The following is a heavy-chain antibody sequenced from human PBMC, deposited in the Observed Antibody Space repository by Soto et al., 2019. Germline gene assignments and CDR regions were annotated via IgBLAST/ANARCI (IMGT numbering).Heavy chain of an antibody. D-gene: IGHD6-19*01. CDR2: IPYDGSNK. J-gene: IGHJ4*02. V-gene: IGHV3-30-3*01. CDR1: GFTFSSYA. Sequence: QVQLVESGGGVVQPGRSLRLSCAASGFTFSSYAMHWVRQAPGKGLEWVAVIPYDGSNKYYADSVKGRFTISRDNSKNTVYLQMNSLRAEDTGVYYCARDYFIAVAGTGHDYWGQGTLVTVSS. CDR3: ARDYFIAVAGTGHDY.